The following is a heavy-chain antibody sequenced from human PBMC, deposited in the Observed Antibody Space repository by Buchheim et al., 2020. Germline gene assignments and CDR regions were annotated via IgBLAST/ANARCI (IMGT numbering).Heavy chain of an antibody. CDR1: GGSISSSNW. CDR2: IYYSGST. CDR3: ARDSGYCSGGSCSPPYYGMDV. D-gene: IGHD2-15*01. J-gene: IGHJ6*02. V-gene: IGHV4-31*11. Sequence: QVQLQESGPGLVKPSGTLSLTCAVSGGSISSSNWWSWIRQHPGKGLEWIGYIYYSGSTYYNPSLKSRVTISVDTSKNQFSLKLSSVTAADTAVYYCARDSGYCSGGSCSPPYYGMDVWGQGTT.